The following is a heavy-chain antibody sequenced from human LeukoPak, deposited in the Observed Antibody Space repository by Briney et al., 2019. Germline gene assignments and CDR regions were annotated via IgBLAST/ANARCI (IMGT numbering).Heavy chain of an antibody. Sequence: SETLSLTCTVSGGSVSSGDYCWSWIRQPPGKGLEWIGYIYYSGSTSYNPSLKSRLTMSLDMSENRFSLVLSSLTAADTAVYFCARTYGDYFDYWGQGTLVTVSS. J-gene: IGHJ4*02. V-gene: IGHV4-30-4*01. CDR3: ARTYGDYFDY. CDR1: GGSVSSGDYC. D-gene: IGHD4-17*01. CDR2: IYYSGST.